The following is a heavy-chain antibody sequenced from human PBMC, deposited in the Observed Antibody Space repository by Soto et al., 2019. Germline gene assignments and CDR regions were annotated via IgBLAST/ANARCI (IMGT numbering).Heavy chain of an antibody. J-gene: IGHJ6*02. D-gene: IGHD2-2*01. V-gene: IGHV4-59*01. CDR2: IYYSGST. Sequence: SETLSLTCTVSGGSISSYYWSWIRQPPGKGLEWIGYIYYSGSTNYNPSLKSRVTISVDTSKNQFSLKLSSVTAADTAVYYCARTLDCSSTSCYAYYYYGMDVWGQGTTVTVSS. CDR3: ARTLDCSSTSCYAYYYYGMDV. CDR1: GGSISSYY.